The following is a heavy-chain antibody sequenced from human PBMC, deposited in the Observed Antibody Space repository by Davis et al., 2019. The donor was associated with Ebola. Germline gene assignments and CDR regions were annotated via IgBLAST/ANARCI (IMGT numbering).Heavy chain of an antibody. CDR2: INPSGGST. CDR1: GYTLAELS. CDR3: ARDRGDGYLAGG. J-gene: IGHJ4*02. Sequence: AASVKVSCKCKVSGYTLAELSMHWVRQAPGQGLEWMGIINPSGGSTSYAQKFQGRVTMTRDTSTSTVYMELSSLRSEDTAVYYCARDRGDGYLAGGWGQGTLVTVSS. D-gene: IGHD5-24*01. V-gene: IGHV1-46*03.